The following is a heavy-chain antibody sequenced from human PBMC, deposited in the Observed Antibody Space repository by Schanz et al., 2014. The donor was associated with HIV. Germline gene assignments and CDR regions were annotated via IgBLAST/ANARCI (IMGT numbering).Heavy chain of an antibody. CDR1: GFTFSSFG. CDR2: ISSDGSEE. Sequence: QVQLVESGGGVVQPGRSLRLSCAASGFTFSSFGMHWVRQAPGKGLEWVAVISSDGSEEYFADSVKGRFTISRDNSKNTMYLKMNSLRTEDTALYYCAKGASPYHDSSGFYPDYWSQGTLVTVSS. V-gene: IGHV3-30*18. J-gene: IGHJ4*02. CDR3: AKGASPYHDSSGFYPDY. D-gene: IGHD3-22*01.